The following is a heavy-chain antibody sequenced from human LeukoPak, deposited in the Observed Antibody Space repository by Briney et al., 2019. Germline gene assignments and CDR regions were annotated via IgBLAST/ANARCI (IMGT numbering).Heavy chain of an antibody. CDR1: GGSISSGGYY. CDR2: IYYSGST. V-gene: IGHV4-31*03. D-gene: IGHD2-2*01. J-gene: IGHJ3*02. Sequence: SETLPLTCTVSGGSISSGGYYWSWIRQHPGKGLEWIGYIYYSGSTYYNPSLKSRVTISVDTSKNQFSLKLSSVTAADTAVYYCARGLGYCSSTSCYGTNAFDIWGQGTMVTVSS. CDR3: ARGLGYCSSTSCYGTNAFDI.